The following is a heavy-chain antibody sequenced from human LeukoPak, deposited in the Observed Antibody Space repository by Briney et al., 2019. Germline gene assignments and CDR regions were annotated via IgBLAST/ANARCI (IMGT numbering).Heavy chain of an antibody. CDR1: GFTFSRYW. J-gene: IGHJ4*02. CDR3: VREGDTYYFDY. V-gene: IGHV3-74*01. CDR2: INSDGSST. Sequence: GGALRLSCAASGFTFSRYWMHWVRQAPGKGLVWVSRINSDGSSTTYADSVKVRFTISRDNAKNTLYLQTNSLRAEDTAVYYCVREGDTYYFDYWGQGILVTVSS.